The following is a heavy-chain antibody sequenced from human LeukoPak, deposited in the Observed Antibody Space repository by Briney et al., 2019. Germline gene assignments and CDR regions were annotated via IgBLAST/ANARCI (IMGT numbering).Heavy chain of an antibody. CDR1: GGSFSGYY. D-gene: IGHD1-20*01. Sequence: SETLSLTCAVYGGSFSGYYWSRIRQPPGKGLEWIGEINHSGSTNYNPSLKSRVTISVDTSKNQFSLKLSSVTAADTAVYYCARGRINYPHITGKIDYWGQGTLVTVSS. CDR2: INHSGST. J-gene: IGHJ4*02. CDR3: ARGRINYPHITGKIDY. V-gene: IGHV4-34*01.